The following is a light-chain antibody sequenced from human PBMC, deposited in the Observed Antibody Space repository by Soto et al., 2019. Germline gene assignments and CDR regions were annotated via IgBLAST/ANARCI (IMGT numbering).Light chain of an antibody. Sequence: DIQMTQSPSTLSASVGDRVTITCRASQSISCWLAWYQQKPGKAPKPLIYTASSLESGVPSRFSGSGSGTDFTLTISSLQPDDFATYYCQQYNSYSPWTFGQGTKVEIK. CDR3: QQYNSYSPWT. V-gene: IGKV1-5*03. CDR1: QSISCW. CDR2: TAS. J-gene: IGKJ1*01.